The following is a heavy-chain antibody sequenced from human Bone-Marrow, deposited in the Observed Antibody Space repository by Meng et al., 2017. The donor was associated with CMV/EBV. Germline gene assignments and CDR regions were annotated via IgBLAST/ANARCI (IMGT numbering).Heavy chain of an antibody. CDR3: ARGRWSDTAMVYGMDV. J-gene: IGHJ6*02. Sequence: SVKVSCKASGFTFSNSAVQWVRQARGQRLEWIGWIVVGSGNTNYAQKFQERVTITRDMSTSTAYMELSRLRSDDTAVYYCARGRWSDTAMVYGMDVWGQGTTVTVSS. CDR1: GFTFSNSA. CDR2: IVVGSGNT. V-gene: IGHV1-58*01. D-gene: IGHD5-18*01.